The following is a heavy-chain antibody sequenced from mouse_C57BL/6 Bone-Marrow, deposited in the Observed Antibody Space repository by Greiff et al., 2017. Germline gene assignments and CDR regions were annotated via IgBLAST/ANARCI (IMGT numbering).Heavy chain of an antibody. CDR3: ARRGIYYGNLFAY. J-gene: IGHJ3*01. V-gene: IGHV1-26*01. CDR1: GYTFTDYY. D-gene: IGHD2-1*01. CDR2: INPNNGGT. Sequence: EVKLQQSGPELVKPGASVKISCKASGYTFTDYYMNWVKQSHGKSLEWIGDINPNNGGTSYNQKFKGKATLTVDKSSSTAYMELRSLTSEDSAVYYCARRGIYYGNLFAYWGQGTLVTVSA.